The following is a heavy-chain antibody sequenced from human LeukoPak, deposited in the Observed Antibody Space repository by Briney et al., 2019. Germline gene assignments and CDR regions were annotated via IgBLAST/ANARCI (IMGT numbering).Heavy chain of an antibody. D-gene: IGHD2-15*01. CDR1: GGSFTNYY. CDR2: INHSGST. Sequence: SETLSLTCAVYGGSFTNYYWSWIRQPPGKGLEWIGEINHSGSTNYNLSLKSRVTISVDTSKNQFSLKLSSVTAADTAVYYCASLSSGGSWAIDYWGQGTLVTVSS. V-gene: IGHV4-34*01. CDR3: ASLSSGGSWAIDY. J-gene: IGHJ4*02.